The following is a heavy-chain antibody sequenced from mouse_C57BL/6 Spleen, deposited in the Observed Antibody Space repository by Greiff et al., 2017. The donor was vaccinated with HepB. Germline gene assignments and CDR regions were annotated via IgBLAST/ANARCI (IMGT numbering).Heavy chain of an antibody. CDR1: GYTFTSYG. CDR3: ARWSSGYPFAY. Sequence: QVQLQQSGAELARPGASVKLSCKASGYTFTSYGISWVKQRTGQGLEWIGEIYPRSGNTYYNEKFKGKATLTADKSSSTAYMGLRSLTSEDSAVYFWARWSSGYPFAYWGQGTLVTVSA. J-gene: IGHJ3*01. CDR2: IYPRSGNT. D-gene: IGHD3-2*02. V-gene: IGHV1-81*01.